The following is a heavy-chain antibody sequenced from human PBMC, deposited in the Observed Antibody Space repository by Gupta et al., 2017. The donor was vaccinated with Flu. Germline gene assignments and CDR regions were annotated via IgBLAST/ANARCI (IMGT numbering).Heavy chain of an antibody. V-gene: IGHV4-34*01. CDR2: INHREST. D-gene: IGHD2-15*01. Sequence: QVQLHQWGAGLLKPSETLSLTCAVYGGSFSGYYWSWIRQPPGKGLEWSGEINHRESTNYNPSLKSRVTISVDTSKNQFSLKLSSVTAADTAVYYCARVFPAWRGYCRGGSCGLFDYWGQGTLVTVSS. CDR3: ARVFPAWRGYCRGGSCGLFDY. J-gene: IGHJ4*02. CDR1: GGSFSGYY.